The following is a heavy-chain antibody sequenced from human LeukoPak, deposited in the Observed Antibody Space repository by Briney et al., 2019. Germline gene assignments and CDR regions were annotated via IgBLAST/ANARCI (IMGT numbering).Heavy chain of an antibody. V-gene: IGHV1-2*04. CDR2: INPNSGGT. Sequence: ASVKVSCKASGYTFTGYYMHWVRQAPGQGLEWMGWINPNSGGTNYAQKFQGWVTMTRDTSISTAYMELRSLRSDDTAVYYCARGHYYDSSGYPLDYWGQGTLVTVSS. CDR3: ARGHYYDSSGYPLDY. CDR1: GYTFTGYY. D-gene: IGHD3-22*01. J-gene: IGHJ4*02.